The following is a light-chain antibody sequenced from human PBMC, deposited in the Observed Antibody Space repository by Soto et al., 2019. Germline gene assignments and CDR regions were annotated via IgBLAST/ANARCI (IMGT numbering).Light chain of an antibody. V-gene: IGLV2-8*01. J-gene: IGLJ2*01. CDR2: EVT. CDR1: SSDVGGYNY. Sequence: QSVLTQPPSASGSPGQSVTISCTGTSSDVGGYNYVSWYQQHPGKAPKLIIYEVTKRPSGVPDRFSGSKSANTASLTVSGLQAVDYSDYYCNSYAGSGIFLFGGGPQLTVL. CDR3: NSYAGSGIFL.